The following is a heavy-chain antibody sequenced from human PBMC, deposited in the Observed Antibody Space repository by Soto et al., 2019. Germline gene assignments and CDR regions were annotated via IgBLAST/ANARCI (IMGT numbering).Heavy chain of an antibody. Sequence: PSETLSLTCSVSGGSISGSHWSWIRQSPGKGLEWLGYVYYTGSTNCSPSLRSRVSISVDTSKNEFSLRLSSVTAADTAVYFCARSVAVPGAHIDYWGQGTQVTVSS. V-gene: IGHV4-59*01. CDR3: ARSVAVPGAHIDY. CDR1: GGSISGSH. CDR2: VYYTGST. D-gene: IGHD6-19*01. J-gene: IGHJ4*02.